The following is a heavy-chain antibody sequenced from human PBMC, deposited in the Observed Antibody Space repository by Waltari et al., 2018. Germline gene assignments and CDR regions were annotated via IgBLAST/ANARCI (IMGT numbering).Heavy chain of an antibody. J-gene: IGHJ4*02. CDR1: NVSSSY. Sequence: NVSSSYMTWVRQVPGKGMEWVSLIDSNGDTQYADSVRGRSTISRDKSKNTLYLQMNSLRADDTAVYYCAGYSSLDHWGQGTLVTVSS. CDR2: IDSNGDT. CDR3: AGYSSLDH. D-gene: IGHD6-13*01. V-gene: IGHV3-53*01.